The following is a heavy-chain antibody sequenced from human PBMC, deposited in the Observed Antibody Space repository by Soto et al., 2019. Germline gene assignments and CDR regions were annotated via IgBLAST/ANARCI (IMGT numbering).Heavy chain of an antibody. CDR2: INTDGSST. J-gene: IGHJ3*01. Sequence: EVQLVESGGGLVQPGGSLRLSCADSGFSFSSYWMHWVRQGPGKGLVWVSRINTDGSSTNYADSVKGRFTISRDNAKNTVYLQMNSLRGEDTAVYYCARSPGGYYIDWGQGTMVTVSS. V-gene: IGHV3-74*01. CDR3: ARSPGGYYID. D-gene: IGHD3-9*01. CDR1: GFSFSSYW.